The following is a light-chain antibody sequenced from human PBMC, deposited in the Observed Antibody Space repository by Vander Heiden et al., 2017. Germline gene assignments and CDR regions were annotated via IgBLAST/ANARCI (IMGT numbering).Light chain of an antibody. Sequence: DIQMTQSPSTLSASVGDRVTITCRASQSISSWLAWYQQKPGKAPKLLIYKASNLESGVPSRFSGSGSGTELTLTISSLQPDDFATYYCQQYNSYSLTFGGGTKVEIK. CDR2: KAS. CDR1: QSISSW. J-gene: IGKJ4*01. V-gene: IGKV1-5*03. CDR3: QQYNSYSLT.